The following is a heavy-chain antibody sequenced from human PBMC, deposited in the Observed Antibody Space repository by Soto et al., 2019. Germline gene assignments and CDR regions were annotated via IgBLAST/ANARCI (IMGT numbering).Heavy chain of an antibody. Sequence: VQLVESGGGLVKPGGSLRLSCAASGFTFSSHSMNWVRQAPGKGLEWVSSISSSSSYIYYADSVKGRFTISRDNAKNSLYLQMNSLRAEDTAVYYCAESHNRDAFDIWGQGTMVTVSS. CDR2: ISSSSSYI. D-gene: IGHD1-20*01. CDR3: AESHNRDAFDI. J-gene: IGHJ3*02. V-gene: IGHV3-21*01. CDR1: GFTFSSHS.